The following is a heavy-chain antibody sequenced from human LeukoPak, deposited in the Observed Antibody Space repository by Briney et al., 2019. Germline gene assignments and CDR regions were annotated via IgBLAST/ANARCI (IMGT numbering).Heavy chain of an antibody. J-gene: IGHJ3*02. CDR3: AKDRDGYNDAFDI. Sequence: GGSLRLSCAASGFTLSSSAMSWVRQAPGKGLEWVSAISGSGGSTYYADSVKGRFTISRDNSKNTLYLQMNSLRAEDTAVYYCAKDRDGYNDAFDIWGQGTMVTVSS. D-gene: IGHD5-24*01. CDR1: GFTLSSSA. V-gene: IGHV3-23*01. CDR2: ISGSGGST.